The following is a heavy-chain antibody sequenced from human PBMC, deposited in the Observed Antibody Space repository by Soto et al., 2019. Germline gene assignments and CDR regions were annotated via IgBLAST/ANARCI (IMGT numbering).Heavy chain of an antibody. CDR2: IYHSGST. CDR1: GGSISSSNW. J-gene: IGHJ5*02. Sequence: KPSETLSLTCAVSGGSISSSNWWSWVRQPPGKGLEWIGEIYHSGSTNYNPSLKRRVTISVDKSKNQFSLKLSSVTAADTAVYYCARGLRLRVKSDWFDPWGQGTLVTVSS. D-gene: IGHD5-12*01. CDR3: ARGLRLRVKSDWFDP. V-gene: IGHV4-4*02.